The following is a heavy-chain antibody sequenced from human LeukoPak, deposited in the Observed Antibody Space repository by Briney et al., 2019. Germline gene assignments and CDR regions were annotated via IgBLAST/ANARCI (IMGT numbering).Heavy chain of an antibody. CDR2: INPNSGGT. CDR1: GYTFTGYY. CDR3: ARDAAPLWDYYYMDV. V-gene: IGHV1-2*02. D-gene: IGHD3-10*01. Sequence: AAVKVSCKASGYTFTGYYMHWVRQAPGQGLKWMGWINPNSGGTNYAQKFQGRVTMTRDTSISTAYMELSRLRSDDTAVYYCARDAAPLWDYYYMDVWGKGTTVTVSS. J-gene: IGHJ6*03.